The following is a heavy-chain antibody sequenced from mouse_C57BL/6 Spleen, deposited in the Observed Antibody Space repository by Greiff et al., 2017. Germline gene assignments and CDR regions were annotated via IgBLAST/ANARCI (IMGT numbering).Heavy chain of an antibody. D-gene: IGHD2-4*01. CDR1: GYTFTSYW. V-gene: IGHV1-72*01. Sequence: QVQLKQPGAELVKPGASVKLSCKASGYTFTSYWMHWVKQRPGRGLEWIGRIDPNSGGTKYNEKFKSKATLTVDKPSSTAYMQLSSLTSEDSAVYYCAREIYYDYLYYAMGYWGQVASVTVAS. J-gene: IGHJ4*01. CDR3: AREIYYDYLYYAMGY. CDR2: IDPNSGGT.